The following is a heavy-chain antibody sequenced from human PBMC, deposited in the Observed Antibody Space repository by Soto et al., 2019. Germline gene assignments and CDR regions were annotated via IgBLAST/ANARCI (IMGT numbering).Heavy chain of an antibody. D-gene: IGHD6-19*01. CDR2: ISYDGGNK. J-gene: IGHJ5*01. V-gene: IGHV3-30-3*01. Sequence: QVQLVESGGGVVQPGRSLRLTCAASRFTFSSYAVNWVRQAPGKGLEWVAVISYDGGNKYYADSVKGRFTISRDNSKNMLYLHMISLRTEDTAVYYCARVTSPAYSSGWFNFWGQGTPVTVSS. CDR3: ARVTSPAYSSGWFNF. CDR1: RFTFSSYA.